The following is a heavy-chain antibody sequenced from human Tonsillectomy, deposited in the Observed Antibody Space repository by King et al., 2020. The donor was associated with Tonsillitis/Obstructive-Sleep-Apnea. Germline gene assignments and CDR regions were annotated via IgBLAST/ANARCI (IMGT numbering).Heavy chain of an antibody. CDR3: ARPSYGSGVYYYFYMDV. CDR1: GFSFSAYA. CDR2: ISGDGGYI. V-gene: IGHV3-21*01. D-gene: IGHD3-10*01. J-gene: IGHJ6*03. Sequence: VQLVESGGGLVKPGGSLRLSCAASGFSFSAYAMTWVRRAPGKGLEWVSSISGDGGYIYYADSVRGRFTISRDNVKNSLYLQMDSLRAEDTAVYYCARPSYGSGVYYYFYMDVWGKGTTVAVS.